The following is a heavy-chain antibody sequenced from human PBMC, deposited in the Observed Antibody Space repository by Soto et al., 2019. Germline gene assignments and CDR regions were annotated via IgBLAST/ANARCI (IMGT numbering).Heavy chain of an antibody. Sequence: EVQLVESGGGLVQPGGSLRLSCLASEFTFNTYWMNWVRQAPGRGLEWVANIKDDGSEKNYVDSVKGRFTISRDNAKNSLYFQMNSLRGEDTAVYFCARDWGTPGRGSAVGYYYHYGMDVCGQGSTLTVSS. V-gene: IGHV3-7*05. CDR2: IKDDGSEK. D-gene: IGHD6-19*01. CDR3: ARDWGTPGRGSAVGYYYHYGMDV. CDR1: EFTFNTYW. J-gene: IGHJ6*02.